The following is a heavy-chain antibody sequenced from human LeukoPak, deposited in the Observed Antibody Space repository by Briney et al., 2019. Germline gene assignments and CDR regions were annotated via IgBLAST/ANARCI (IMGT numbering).Heavy chain of an antibody. J-gene: IGHJ4*02. Sequence: PSETLSLTCTVSGYSISSGYYWGWIRQPPGKGLEWIGSIYHSGSTYYNPSLKSRVTISVDTSKNQFSLRLSSVTAADTAVYYCVRVDNGGNYFDYWGQGTLVTVSS. CDR3: VRVDNGGNYFDY. CDR1: GYSISSGYY. V-gene: IGHV4-38-2*02. CDR2: IYHSGST. D-gene: IGHD4-23*01.